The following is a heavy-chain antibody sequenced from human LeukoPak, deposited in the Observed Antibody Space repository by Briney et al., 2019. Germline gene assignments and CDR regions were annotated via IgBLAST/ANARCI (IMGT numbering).Heavy chain of an antibody. V-gene: IGHV4-34*01. Sequence: SETLSLTCAVYGGSFSGYYWSWIRQPPGKGLGWIGEINHSGSTNYNPSLKSRVTISVDTSKNQFSLKLSSVTAADTAVYYCARGRRVRYNWNYGGFDYWGQGTLVTVSS. CDR1: GGSFSGYY. D-gene: IGHD1-7*01. CDR2: INHSGST. J-gene: IGHJ4*02. CDR3: ARGRRVRYNWNYGGFDY.